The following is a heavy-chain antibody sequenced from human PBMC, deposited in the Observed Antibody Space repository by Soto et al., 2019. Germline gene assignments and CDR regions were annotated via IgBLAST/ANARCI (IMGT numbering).Heavy chain of an antibody. CDR2: IIPIFGTA. D-gene: IGHD1-7*01. CDR1: GGTFSSYA. V-gene: IGHV1-69*13. Sequence: SVKVSCRASGGTFSSYAISWVRQAPGQGLEWMGGIIPIFGTANYAQKFQGRVTITADESTSTAYMELSSLRSEDTAVYYCARQPITGTTAPLNWFDPWGQGTLVTVSS. J-gene: IGHJ5*02. CDR3: ARQPITGTTAPLNWFDP.